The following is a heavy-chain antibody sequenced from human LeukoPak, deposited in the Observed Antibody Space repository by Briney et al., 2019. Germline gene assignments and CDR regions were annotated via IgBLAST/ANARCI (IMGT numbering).Heavy chain of an antibody. J-gene: IGHJ5*02. Sequence: LPGGSLRLSCAASGFTFSSYEMNWVRQAPGKGLEWVSYISSSGSTIYYADSVKGRFTISRDNSKNTLYLQMNSLRPEDTAVYYCARDQRSESYYPWGWFDPWGQGTLVTVSS. CDR2: ISSSGSTI. CDR3: ARDQRSESYYPWGWFDP. D-gene: IGHD1-26*01. CDR1: GFTFSSYE. V-gene: IGHV3-48*03.